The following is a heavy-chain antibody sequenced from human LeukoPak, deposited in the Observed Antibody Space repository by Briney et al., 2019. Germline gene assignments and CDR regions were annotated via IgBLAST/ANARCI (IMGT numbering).Heavy chain of an antibody. V-gene: IGHV1-2*02. Sequence: GASVKVSCKASGYTFTGHYMHWVRQAPGQGLEWMGWINPKSDGTNYAQKFQGRVTMTRDTSISTAYMELSRLKSDDTAVYYCATALGGLEEYYYYMDVWGKGTTVTVSS. CDR1: GYTFTGHY. J-gene: IGHJ6*03. D-gene: IGHD1-1*01. CDR3: ATALGGLEEYYYYMDV. CDR2: INPKSDGT.